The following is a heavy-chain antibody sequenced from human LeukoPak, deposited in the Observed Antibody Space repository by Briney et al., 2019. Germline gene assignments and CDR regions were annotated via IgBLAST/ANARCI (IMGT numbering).Heavy chain of an antibody. J-gene: IGHJ4*02. D-gene: IGHD6-13*01. CDR3: ARGPTGVVRYSSSQGGIDY. CDR2: IKQDGSEK. CDR1: GFTFSSYG. Sequence: GGSLRLSCAASGFTFSSYGMHWVRQAPGKGLEWVANIKQDGSEKYYVDSVKGRFTISRDNAKNSLYLQMNSLRTEDTAVYYCARGPTGVVRYSSSQGGIDYWGQGTLVTVSS. V-gene: IGHV3-7*01.